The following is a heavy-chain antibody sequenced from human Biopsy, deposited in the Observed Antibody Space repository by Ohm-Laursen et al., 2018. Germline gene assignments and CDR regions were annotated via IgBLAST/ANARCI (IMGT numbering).Heavy chain of an antibody. CDR1: GGSIGSFF. V-gene: IGHV4-59*01. D-gene: IGHD5-12*01. CDR2: IYYSGST. J-gene: IGHJ3*02. CDR3: AGRPWPNAFDI. Sequence: GTLSLTCTVSGGSIGSFFWSWIRQPPGKGLEWIGYIYYSGSTNYNPSLKSRVTISVDTSRNQFSLKLSSVTAADTAVYYCAGRPWPNAFDIWGQGTMVTVSS.